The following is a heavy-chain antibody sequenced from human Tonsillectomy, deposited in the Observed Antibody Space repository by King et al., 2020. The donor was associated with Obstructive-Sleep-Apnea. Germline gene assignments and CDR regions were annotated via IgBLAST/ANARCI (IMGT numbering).Heavy chain of an antibody. J-gene: IGHJ4*02. CDR3: ARDLGGEPNGFDY. Sequence: VQLVESGGGLVKPGGSLRLSCEASGFTFSPSNMNWVRQAPGKGLEWVSSIISSSSYIYYADSVKGRFTISRDNAKDSLYLQMNSLRAEDTAVYYCARDLGGEPNGFDYWGQGALVTVSS. D-gene: IGHD3-16*01. V-gene: IGHV3-21*01. CDR2: IISSSSYI. CDR1: GFTFSPSN.